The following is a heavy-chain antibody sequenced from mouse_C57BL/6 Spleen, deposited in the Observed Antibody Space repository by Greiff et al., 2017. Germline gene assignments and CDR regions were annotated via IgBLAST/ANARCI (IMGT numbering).Heavy chain of an antibody. J-gene: IGHJ3*01. CDR1: GYSFTDYH. CDR2: INPNYGTT. CDR3: ARGDSMTPVVPSCAY. V-gene: IGHV1-39*01. D-gene: IGHD1-1*01. Sequence: EVQLQQSVPELVKPGASVKISCKASGYSFTDYHMNWVKQSNGKSLEWIGVINPNYGTTSYNQKFKGKATLTVDQSSSTAYMQLNSLTSEDSAVYYCARGDSMTPVVPSCAYWCQGTRVTVSA.